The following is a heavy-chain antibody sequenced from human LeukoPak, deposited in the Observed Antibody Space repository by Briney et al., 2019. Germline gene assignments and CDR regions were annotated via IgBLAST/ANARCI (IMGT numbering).Heavy chain of an antibody. CDR2: INSDGSST. CDR1: GFTFSSYW. D-gene: IGHD5-12*01. Sequence: GGSLRLSCAASGFTFSSYWMHWVRQAPGKGLVWVSRINSDGSSTSYADSVKGRFTISRDNAKNTLYLQMNSLRAEDTAVYYCARDETPTNGYDSYDFWGQGTLVTVST. CDR3: ARDETPTNGYDSYDF. J-gene: IGHJ4*02. V-gene: IGHV3-74*01.